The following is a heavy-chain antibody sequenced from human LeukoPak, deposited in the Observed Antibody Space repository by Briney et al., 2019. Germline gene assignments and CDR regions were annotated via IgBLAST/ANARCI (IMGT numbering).Heavy chain of an antibody. CDR3: AKDAWRYFDY. D-gene: IGHD1-1*01. J-gene: IGHJ4*02. CDR2: ISYDGSNK. CDR1: GFTFSRYW. V-gene: IGHV3-30*18. Sequence: GGSLRLSCAASGFTFSRYWMHWVRQAPGKGLEWVAVISYDGSNKYYADSVKGRFTISRDNSKNTLYLQMNSLRAEDTAVYYCAKDAWRYFDYWGQGTLVTVSS.